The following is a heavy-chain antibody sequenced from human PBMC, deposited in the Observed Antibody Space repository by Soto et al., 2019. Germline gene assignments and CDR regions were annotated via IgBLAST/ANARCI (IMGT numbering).Heavy chain of an antibody. J-gene: IGHJ4*02. CDR1: GFTFSSYG. CDR3: AKSRSPRRAMATDY. Sequence: GGSLRLSCAASGFTFSSYGMHWVRQAPGKGLEWVAVISYDGSNKYYADSVKGRFTISRDNSKNTLYLQMNSLRAEDTAVYYCAKSRSPRRAMATDYWGQGTLVTVSS. D-gene: IGHD5-18*01. CDR2: ISYDGSNK. V-gene: IGHV3-30*18.